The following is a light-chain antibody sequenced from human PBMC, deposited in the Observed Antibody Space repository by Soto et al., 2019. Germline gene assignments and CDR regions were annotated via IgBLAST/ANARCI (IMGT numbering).Light chain of an antibody. CDR3: QQSYTTPIT. Sequence: EIVLTQSPATLSLSPGERATLSCRASQSVSIHLAWYQQKPGQAPRLLIYDTSTRATGIPARFSGSGSGTDFTLTISSLQPEDFATYFCQQSYTTPITFGQGTRLEI. CDR1: QSVSIH. V-gene: IGKV3-11*01. J-gene: IGKJ5*01. CDR2: DTS.